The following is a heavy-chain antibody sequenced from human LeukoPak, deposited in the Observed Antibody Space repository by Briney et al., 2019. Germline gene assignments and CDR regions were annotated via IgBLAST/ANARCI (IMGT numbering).Heavy chain of an antibody. CDR1: GFIFSSYA. CDR2: ISDDGSKI. D-gene: IGHD3-9*01. Sequence: GGSLRLSCAASGFIFSSYAMHWVRQAPGKGLEWLVVISDDGSKIHYADSVNGRFTISRDNSKNTLYLQMNSLRAEDTAVYYCARGDDILTGYFDYWGQGTLVTVSS. J-gene: IGHJ4*02. V-gene: IGHV3-30-3*01. CDR3: ARGDDILTGYFDY.